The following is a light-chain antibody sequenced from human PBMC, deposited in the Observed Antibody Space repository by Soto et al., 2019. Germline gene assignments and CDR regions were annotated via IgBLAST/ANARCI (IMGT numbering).Light chain of an antibody. CDR2: KAS. CDR1: QSISSW. CDR3: QQYNSLWT. V-gene: IGKV1-5*03. J-gene: IGKJ1*01. Sequence: DIQMTQSPSTLSASVGDRVTITCRASQSISSWLAWYQQKPGKAPKLLIYKASSLGSGVPSRFSGSGSGTEFTLTISSLQPDDFAAYYFQQYNSLWTFGQGTKVEIK.